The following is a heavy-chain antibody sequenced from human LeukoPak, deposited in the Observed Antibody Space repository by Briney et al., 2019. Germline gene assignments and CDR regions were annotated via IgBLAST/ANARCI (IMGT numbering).Heavy chain of an antibody. CDR2: INHSGST. CDR3: ARHDRIIASPLV. CDR1: GVSFSGYY. V-gene: IGHV4-34*01. J-gene: IGHJ4*02. D-gene: IGHD2/OR15-2a*01. Sequence: SETLSLTCAVYGVSFSGYYWSWIRQPPGKGLEWIGEINHSGSTNYNPSLKSRLTISVDTSKNQFSLNLSSVTAADTAVYYCARHDRIIASPLVWGQGILVTVSS.